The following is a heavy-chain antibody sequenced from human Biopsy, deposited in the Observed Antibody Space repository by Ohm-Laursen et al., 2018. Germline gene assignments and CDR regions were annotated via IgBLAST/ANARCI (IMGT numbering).Heavy chain of an antibody. CDR2: MSPNTGNT. J-gene: IGHJ4*02. V-gene: IGHV1-8*01. CDR3: ARWETTLGRSLDS. CDR1: GYTFTSHD. D-gene: IGHD1-26*01. Sequence: SSVKVSCKASGYTFTSHDINWVRQATGQGLEWMGWMSPNTGNTIYAQRFQDRVTMTSDTSTGTAYMELTSLTSDDTAVYFCARWETTLGRSLDSWGQGTLVAVSS.